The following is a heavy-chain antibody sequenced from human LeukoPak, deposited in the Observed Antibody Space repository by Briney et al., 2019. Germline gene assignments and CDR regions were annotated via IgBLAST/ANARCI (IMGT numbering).Heavy chain of an antibody. Sequence: GGSLRLSCAASGFTFSSYAMHWVRQAPGKGQEWVAVISYDGSNKYYADSVKGRFTISRDNSKNTLYLQMNSLRAEDTAVYYCARDRSGYCSGGSCYSSIFDYWGQGTLVTVSS. CDR3: ARDRSGYCSGGSCYSSIFDY. V-gene: IGHV3-30-3*01. CDR2: ISYDGSNK. J-gene: IGHJ4*02. D-gene: IGHD2-15*01. CDR1: GFTFSSYA.